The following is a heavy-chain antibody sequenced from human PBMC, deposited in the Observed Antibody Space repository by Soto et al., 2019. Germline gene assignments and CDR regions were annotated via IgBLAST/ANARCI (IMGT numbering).Heavy chain of an antibody. CDR3: AAVDYSQTFDY. CDR2: IYYSGST. D-gene: IGHD4-4*01. J-gene: IGHJ4*02. Sequence: SETLSLTCTVSGGSMNSGDYYWSWIRQPPGKGLEWIGYIYYSGSTYYNPSLKSRVTISVDTSKNQFSLKLGSVTAADTAVYYCAAVDYSQTFDYWGQGTLVTVSS. CDR1: GGSMNSGDYY. V-gene: IGHV4-30-4*01.